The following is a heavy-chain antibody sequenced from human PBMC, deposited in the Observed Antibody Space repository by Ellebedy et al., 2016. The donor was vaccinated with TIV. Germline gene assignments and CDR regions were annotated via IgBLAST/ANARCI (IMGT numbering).Heavy chain of an antibody. CDR3: ARDQGDDYVWGSYLDY. D-gene: IGHD3-16*02. CDR2: INAGNGNT. J-gene: IGHJ4*02. V-gene: IGHV1-3*01. Sequence: AASVKVSCKASGYTFTRYAIHWVRQAPGQRLEWMGWINAGNGNTKYSQKFQGRVTITRDTSTSTAYMEPRSLRSDDTAVYYCARDQGDDYVWGSYLDYWGQGTLVTVSS. CDR1: GYTFTRYA.